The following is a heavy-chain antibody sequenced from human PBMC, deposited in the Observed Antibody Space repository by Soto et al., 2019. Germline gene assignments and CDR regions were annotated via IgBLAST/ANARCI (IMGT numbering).Heavy chain of an antibody. CDR1: GDSISTDH. V-gene: IGHV4-59*08. CDR3: ARHSYYYGSTYGCWLDP. CDR2: IYYGGST. J-gene: IGHJ5*02. D-gene: IGHD3-10*01. Sequence: SETLSLTCTVSGDSISTDHWSWIRLSPGKGLEWIGFIYYGGSTNYNPSLKSRVTISVDTPKNQFSLKLSSVTAADTAVYYCARHSYYYGSTYGCWLDPWGQGTLVTVSS.